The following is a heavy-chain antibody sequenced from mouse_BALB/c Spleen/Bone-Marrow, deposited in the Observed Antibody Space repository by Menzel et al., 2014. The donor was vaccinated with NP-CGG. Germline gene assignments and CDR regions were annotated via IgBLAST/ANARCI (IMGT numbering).Heavy chain of an antibody. CDR1: GYTFTSYH. D-gene: IGHD2-12*01. CDR3: TRSRRAMDH. CDR2: INPSNGGT. V-gene: IGHV1S81*02. Sequence: QVQLQQPGAELVKPGASVKLSCKASGYTFTSYHMCWVKQRPGQGLEWIGEINPSNGGTNFNEKFKSKATLTVDKSSSTAYMSLSSLTSEDSAVYYCTRSRRAMDHWGQGTSVTVSS. J-gene: IGHJ4*01.